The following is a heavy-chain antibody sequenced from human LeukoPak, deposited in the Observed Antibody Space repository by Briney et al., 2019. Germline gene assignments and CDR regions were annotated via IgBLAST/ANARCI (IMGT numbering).Heavy chain of an antibody. CDR2: ISHTGSTT. J-gene: IGHJ4*02. D-gene: IGHD6-25*01. V-gene: IGHV4-4*02. Sequence: PSETLSLTCAVSGGSVSASHWWGWFRQPPGKGLEWIGEISHTGSTTYYNPSLKGRVAVSLDKSKNQFSLKFTSVTAADTAIYYCARQGDYSSDFWGQGTLVTVSS. CDR3: ARQGDYSSDF. CDR1: GGSVSASHW.